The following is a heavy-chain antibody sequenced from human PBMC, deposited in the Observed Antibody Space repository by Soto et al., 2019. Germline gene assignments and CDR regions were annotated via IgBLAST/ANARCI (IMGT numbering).Heavy chain of an antibody. Sequence: SVKVSCKASGGTFSSYAISWVRQAPGQGLEWMGGIIPIFGTANYAQKFQGRVTITADESTSTAYMELSSLRSEDTAVYYCARVRAFSGGSCYLNWFYPWGQGTLVTVSS. J-gene: IGHJ5*02. CDR3: ARVRAFSGGSCYLNWFYP. V-gene: IGHV1-69*13. D-gene: IGHD2-15*01. CDR2: IIPIFGTA. CDR1: GGTFSSYA.